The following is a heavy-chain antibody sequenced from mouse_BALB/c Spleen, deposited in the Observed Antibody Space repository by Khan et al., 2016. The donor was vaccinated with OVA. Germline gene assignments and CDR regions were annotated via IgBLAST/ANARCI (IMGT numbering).Heavy chain of an antibody. CDR3: ATWKRRQLGLRAY. CDR2: INPSTGYT. J-gene: IGHJ3*01. V-gene: IGHV1-7*01. D-gene: IGHD3-2*01. Sequence: QVQLQQSGAELAKPGASVKMSCKASGYTFTNYWMNWVKQRPGQGLEWIGYINPSTGYTEYNQKFKDKATLTADKSFSSAYMQLSSLTSEDSAVYYCATWKRRQLGLRAYWGQGTLVTVSA. CDR1: GYTFTNYW.